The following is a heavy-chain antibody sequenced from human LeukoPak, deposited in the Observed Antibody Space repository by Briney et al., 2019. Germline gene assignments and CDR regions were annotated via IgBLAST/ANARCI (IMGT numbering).Heavy chain of an antibody. D-gene: IGHD6-13*01. J-gene: IGHJ4*02. CDR1: GFTFSSYG. CDR3: AKGADGDY. CDR2: ISYDGSNK. Sequence: PGRSLRLSCAASGFTFSSYGMHWVRQAPGKGLEWVAVISYDGSNKYYADSVKGRFTISRDNSKNTLYLQMNSLRAEDTAVYYCAKGADGDYWGQGTLVTVSS. V-gene: IGHV3-30*18.